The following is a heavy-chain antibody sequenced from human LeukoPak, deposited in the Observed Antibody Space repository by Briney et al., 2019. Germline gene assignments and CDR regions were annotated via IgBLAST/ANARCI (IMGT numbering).Heavy chain of an antibody. CDR3: ARVLRRNWFAP. CDR2: IYHSGST. V-gene: IGHV4-30-2*01. Sequence: SETLSLTCTVSGGSISSGGHSWSWIRQPPGKGLEWIGYIYHSGSTYYNPSLKSRVTISVDRAKNQFSLKLSSVTAADTAVYYCARVLRRNWFAPWGQGPLVTVSS. CDR1: GGSISSGGHS. J-gene: IGHJ5*02. D-gene: IGHD4-17*01.